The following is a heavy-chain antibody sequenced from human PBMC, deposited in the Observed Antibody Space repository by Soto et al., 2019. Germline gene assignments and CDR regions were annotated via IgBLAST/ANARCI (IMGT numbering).Heavy chain of an antibody. J-gene: IGHJ4*02. CDR2: ISYDGSNK. V-gene: IGHV3-30-3*01. Sequence: GGSLRLSCAASGFTFSSYAMHWVRQAPGKGLEWVAVISYDGSNKYYADSVKGRFTISRDNSKNTLYLQMNSLRAEDTAVYYCARDRASYGEIDYWGQGT. CDR1: GFTFSSYA. CDR3: ARDRASYGEIDY. D-gene: IGHD4-17*01.